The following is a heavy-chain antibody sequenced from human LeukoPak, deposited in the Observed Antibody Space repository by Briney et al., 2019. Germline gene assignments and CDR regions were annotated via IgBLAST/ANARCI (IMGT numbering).Heavy chain of an antibody. CDR2: IFHGGST. CDR3: ARHAWDFGRRKLDY. V-gene: IGHV4-38-2*02. D-gene: IGHD3-16*01. CDR1: GYSISSGYY. J-gene: IGHJ4*02. Sequence: SETLSLTCTVSGYSISSGYYWGWIRHSPGKGLEWIGRIFHGGSTYYNPSLRSRVTISVDTSKNQFSLKLSSVTAADTAVYYCARHAWDFGRRKLDYWGQGTLVIVSS.